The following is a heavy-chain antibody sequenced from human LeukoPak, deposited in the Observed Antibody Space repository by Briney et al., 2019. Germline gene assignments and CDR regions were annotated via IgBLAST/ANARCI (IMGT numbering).Heavy chain of an antibody. V-gene: IGHV4-34*01. CDR1: GGSFSGYY. CDR2: ITHNGYT. CDR3: AASGGPINWFDP. J-gene: IGHJ5*02. D-gene: IGHD3-10*01. Sequence: SETLSLTCAVYGGSFSGYYWGWIRQPPGKGLQWIGEITHNGYTNYSPALKSRVTISIDTSKNEFSLKVSSVTAADMAIYYCAASGGPINWFDPWGQGTLVTVSS.